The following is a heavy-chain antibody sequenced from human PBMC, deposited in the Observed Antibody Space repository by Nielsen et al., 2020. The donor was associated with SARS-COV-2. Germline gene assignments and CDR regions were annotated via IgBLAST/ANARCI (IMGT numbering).Heavy chain of an antibody. J-gene: IGHJ3*02. CDR2: VSYDGSAK. Sequence: GESLKISCAASGFTFSGFPMHWVRQAPGKGLEWVAVVSYDGSAKHYADSVKGRFTISRDNSKNTLYLQMNSLRAEDTAVYYCARGQYDSIIWGQGTMVTVSS. D-gene: IGHD3-22*01. CDR1: GFTFSGFP. V-gene: IGHV3-30*14. CDR3: ARGQYDSII.